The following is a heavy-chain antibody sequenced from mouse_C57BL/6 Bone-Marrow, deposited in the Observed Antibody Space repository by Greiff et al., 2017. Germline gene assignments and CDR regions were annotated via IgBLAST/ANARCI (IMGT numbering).Heavy chain of an antibody. CDR1: GYTFTSYW. D-gene: IGHD2-4*01. CDR2: IDPSDSYT. V-gene: IGHV1-50*01. Sequence: QVQLQQSGAELVKPGASVKLSCKASGYTFTSYWMQWVKQRPGQGLEWIGEIDPSDSYTNYNQKFKGKATLTVDTSSSTAYMQLSSLTSEDSAVYYCARRAIYYDYDDWFAYWGQGTLVTVAA. CDR3: ARRAIYYDYDDWFAY. J-gene: IGHJ3*01.